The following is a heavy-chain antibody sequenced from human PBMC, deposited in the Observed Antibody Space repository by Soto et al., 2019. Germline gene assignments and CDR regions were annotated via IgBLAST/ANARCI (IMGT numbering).Heavy chain of an antibody. V-gene: IGHV3-23*01. Sequence: EVQLLDSGGGLVQPGGSLRLSCAASGFTFSSYAMSWVRQAPGKGLEWVSAISGSGGSTYYADSVKGRFTISRDNSKNTLYLQMNSLRAEDTAVYYCAKDPSGGFLEWLQNDYWGQGTLVTVSS. D-gene: IGHD3-3*01. CDR1: GFTFSSYA. CDR2: ISGSGGST. CDR3: AKDPSGGFLEWLQNDY. J-gene: IGHJ4*02.